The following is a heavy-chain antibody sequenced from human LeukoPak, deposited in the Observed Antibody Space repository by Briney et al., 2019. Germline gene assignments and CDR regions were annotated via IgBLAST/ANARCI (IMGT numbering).Heavy chain of an antibody. Sequence: PGGSLRLSCAASGFTFSSYSMNWVRQAPGKGLEWVSYISSSGSTIYYADSVKGRFTISRDNAKNSLYLQMNSLRAEDTAVYYCARGGWFGESSAPGYWGQGTLVTVSS. CDR1: GFTFSSYS. J-gene: IGHJ4*02. D-gene: IGHD3-10*01. V-gene: IGHV3-48*04. CDR2: ISSSGSTI. CDR3: ARGGWFGESSAPGY.